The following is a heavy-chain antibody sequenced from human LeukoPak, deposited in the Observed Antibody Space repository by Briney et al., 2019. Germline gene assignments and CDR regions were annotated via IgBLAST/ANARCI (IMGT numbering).Heavy chain of an antibody. J-gene: IGHJ6*02. CDR3: ARDARGSSYMDV. CDR2: IYYSGST. D-gene: IGHD3-10*01. V-gene: IGHV4-59*01. CDR1: GGSFSFYY. Sequence: PSETLSLTCTVSGGSFSFYYWSWIRQPPGKGLEWIGYIYYSGSTNYNPSLKSRVTISVDTSKNQFSLKVSSVTAADTAVYYCARDARGSSYMDVWGQGTTVTASS.